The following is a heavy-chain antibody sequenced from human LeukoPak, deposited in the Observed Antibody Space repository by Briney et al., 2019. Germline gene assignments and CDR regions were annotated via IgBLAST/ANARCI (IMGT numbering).Heavy chain of an antibody. V-gene: IGHV3-53*01. CDR1: GFTVSSNY. Sequence: GGSLRLSCAASGFTVSSNYMSWVRQAPGKGLEWVSVIYSGGSTYYADSVKGRFTISRDNSKNTLYLQMNSLRAEDTAVYHCARTALWFGELTGGMDVWGKGTTVTVSS. CDR2: IYSGGST. D-gene: IGHD3-10*01. CDR3: ARTALWFGELTGGMDV. J-gene: IGHJ6*04.